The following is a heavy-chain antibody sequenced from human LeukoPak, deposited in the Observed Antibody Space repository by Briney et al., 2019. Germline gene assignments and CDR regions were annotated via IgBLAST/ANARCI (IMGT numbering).Heavy chain of an antibody. CDR3: VRAHYVDYAYTFDY. CDR2: IWYDGSNK. CDR1: GFIFSSYG. J-gene: IGHJ4*02. Sequence: PGGSLRLSCAASGFIFSSYGMHWVRQAPGKGLEWVAVIWYDGSNKYYADSVQGRFTISRDNSKNTLYLQMNSLRDEDTAVYFCVRAHYVDYAYTFDYWGQGTLVTVSS. D-gene: IGHD3-16*01. V-gene: IGHV3-33*01.